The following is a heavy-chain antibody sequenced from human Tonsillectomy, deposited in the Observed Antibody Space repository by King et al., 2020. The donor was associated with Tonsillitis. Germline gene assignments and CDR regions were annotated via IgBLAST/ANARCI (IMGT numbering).Heavy chain of an antibody. Sequence: QLQESGPGLVKPSETLSLTCTVSGDSISSSIYYWSWIRQPAGKGLEWTGRFHTSGNTKDNPSLKSRITMSLDTSKNQFSMYLTSVTAADTAIYYCVRERLVHYSDYWGQGTLVTVSS. V-gene: IGHV4-61*02. CDR1: GDSISSSIYY. D-gene: IGHD3-9*01. CDR3: VRERLVHYSDY. CDR2: FHTSGNT. J-gene: IGHJ4*02.